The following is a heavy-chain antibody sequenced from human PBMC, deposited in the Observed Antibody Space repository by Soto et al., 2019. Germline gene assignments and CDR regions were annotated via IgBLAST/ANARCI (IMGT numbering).Heavy chain of an antibody. D-gene: IGHD3-22*01. Sequence: TSETLSLTCTVSGRSISTYYWSWIRQPPGKRLEWIAYIYYSGSTNYNPSLKSRVTISVDTSKNQFSLKLSSVTAADTAMYYCARVLRNYDSSAYYFDYWGQGTLVTVSS. V-gene: IGHV4-59*01. J-gene: IGHJ4*02. CDR3: ARVLRNYDSSAYYFDY. CDR1: GRSISTYY. CDR2: IYYSGST.